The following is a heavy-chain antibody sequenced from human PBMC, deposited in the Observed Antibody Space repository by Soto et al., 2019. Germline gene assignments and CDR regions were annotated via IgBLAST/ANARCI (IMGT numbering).Heavy chain of an antibody. CDR1: GYSFTSYY. J-gene: IGHJ6*02. CDR2: IYPGDSDT. V-gene: IGHV5-51*01. CDR3: ALAPSSSRWLIKYYYFGMDV. Sequence: GESLKISCKGSGYSFTSYYIGWVRQMPGKGLDFMGIIYPGDSDTRYSPSFQGQVTISADKSISTAYLQWSSLKASDTAMYYCALAPSSSRWLIKYYYFGMDVWGQGTTVTVSS. D-gene: IGHD6-13*01.